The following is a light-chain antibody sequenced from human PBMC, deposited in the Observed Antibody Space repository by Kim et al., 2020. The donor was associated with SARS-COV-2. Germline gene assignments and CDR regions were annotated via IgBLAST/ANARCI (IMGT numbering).Light chain of an antibody. J-gene: IGKJ5*01. CDR3: QQYGNLPPIT. CDR2: DAS. Sequence: DIQMTQSPSSLSASVGDRVTITCQANQDISYFLNWYQQKPGKAPKLLFLDASRRETGVPSRLSASGSGTDFTFIISSLQTEDIATYYGQQYGNLPPITFGQGTRLEIK. CDR1: QDISYF. V-gene: IGKV1-33*01.